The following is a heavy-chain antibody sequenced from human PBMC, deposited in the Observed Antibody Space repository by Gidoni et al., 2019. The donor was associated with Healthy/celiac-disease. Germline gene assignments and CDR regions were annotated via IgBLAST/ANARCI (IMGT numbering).Heavy chain of an antibody. V-gene: IGHV3-21*01. Sequence: EVQLVESGGGLVKPGGSLRLSCAASGFPFSSYSMNWVRQAPGKGLEWVSSISSSSSYIYYADSVKGRFTISRDNAKNSLYLQMNSLRAEDTAVYYCARESSPSAAAAYYFDYWGQGTLVTVSS. J-gene: IGHJ4*02. D-gene: IGHD6-13*01. CDR1: GFPFSSYS. CDR3: ARESSPSAAAAYYFDY. CDR2: ISSSSSYI.